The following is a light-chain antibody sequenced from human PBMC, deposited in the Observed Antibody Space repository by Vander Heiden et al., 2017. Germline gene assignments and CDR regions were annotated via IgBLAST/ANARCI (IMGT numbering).Light chain of an antibody. Sequence: IVMTQSPANMSVSPGDSATLSCRASRNIDNTLAWYQQKPGQAPRLLIYNGVTRATGVPARFSASGSGTEFTLTISSLQSEDFAIYYCQQYNNWPPITFGQGTRLEIK. CDR1: RNIDNT. V-gene: IGKV3-15*01. J-gene: IGKJ5*01. CDR2: NGV. CDR3: QQYNNWPPIT.